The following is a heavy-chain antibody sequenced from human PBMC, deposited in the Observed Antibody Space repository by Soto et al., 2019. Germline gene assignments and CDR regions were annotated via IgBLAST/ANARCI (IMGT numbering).Heavy chain of an antibody. CDR2: INDSGST. Sequence: QVQLQQWGAGLLKPSETLSLTCAVYGGSFSGYYWTWIRQPPGTGLEWMGEINDSGSTNYNPSLNSLATLSVDTSKNQFSLKLTSVTSADTAFYYCARDKITGLFDYWGQGTLVTVSS. CDR1: GGSFSGYY. V-gene: IGHV4-34*01. CDR3: ARDKITGLFDY. D-gene: IGHD2-8*02. J-gene: IGHJ4*02.